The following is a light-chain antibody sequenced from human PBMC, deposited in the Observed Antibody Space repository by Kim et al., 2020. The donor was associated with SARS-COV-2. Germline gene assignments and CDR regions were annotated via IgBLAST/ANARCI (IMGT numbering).Light chain of an antibody. V-gene: IGKV3-20*01. CDR2: GAS. CDR1: QSVTSGY. CDR3: QQYGSSPPRYT. J-gene: IGKJ2*01. Sequence: EIVLTQSPGTLSLSPGERATLSCRASQSVTSGYLAWYQQKPGQAPRLLIYGASRRATGIPDRFSGSGSGTDFTLTISRLEPEDSAVYYCQQYGSSPPRYTFGQGTKLEI.